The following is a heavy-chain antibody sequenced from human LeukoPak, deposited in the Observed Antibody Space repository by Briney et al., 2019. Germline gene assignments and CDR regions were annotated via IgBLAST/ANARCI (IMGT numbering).Heavy chain of an antibody. CDR1: GGSISSGGYY. V-gene: IGHV4-30-2*01. CDR2: IYHSGST. CDR3: ARPTVTTSWFDP. J-gene: IGHJ5*02. Sequence: SETLSLTCTVSGGSISSGGYYWSWIRQPPGKGLEWIGYIYHSGSTYYNPSLKSRVTISVDRSKNQFSLKLSSVTAADTAVYYCARPTVTTSWFDPWGQGTLVTVSS. D-gene: IGHD4-17*01.